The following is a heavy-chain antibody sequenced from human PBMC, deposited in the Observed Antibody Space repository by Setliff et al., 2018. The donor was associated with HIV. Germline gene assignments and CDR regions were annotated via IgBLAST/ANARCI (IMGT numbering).Heavy chain of an antibody. J-gene: IGHJ4*02. CDR1: GYSISSGYY. D-gene: IGHD6-19*01. CDR2: IYYSGRT. V-gene: IGHV4-38-2*02. CDR3: VLGGLSSGWGVN. Sequence: SETLSLTCTVSGYSISSGYYWGWIRQPPGKGLGWIGSIYYSGRTYYNPSLKSRVTISVDTSKNQFSLKLSSVTAADTAVYYCVLGGLSSGWGVNWGQGTLVTVSS.